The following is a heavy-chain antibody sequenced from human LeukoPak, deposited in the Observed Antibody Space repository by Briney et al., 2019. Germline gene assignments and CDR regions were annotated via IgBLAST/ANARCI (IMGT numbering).Heavy chain of an antibody. J-gene: IGHJ4*02. Sequence: GRSLRLTCAASGFTFSSYGMHWVRQAPGKGLEWVAVIWYDGSNKYYADSVKGRFTISRDNSKNTLYLQMNSLRAEDTAVYYCARDQAVAGYVDYWGQGTLVTVSS. CDR1: GFTFSSYG. CDR2: IWYDGSNK. CDR3: ARDQAVAGYVDY. D-gene: IGHD6-19*01. V-gene: IGHV3-33*01.